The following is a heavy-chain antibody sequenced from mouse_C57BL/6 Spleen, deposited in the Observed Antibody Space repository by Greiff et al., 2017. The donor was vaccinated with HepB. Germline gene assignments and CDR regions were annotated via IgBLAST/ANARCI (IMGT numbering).Heavy chain of an antibody. J-gene: IGHJ4*01. V-gene: IGHV1-69*01. CDR3: ARSHHSNYGYAMDR. D-gene: IGHD2-5*01. Sequence: QVQLQQPGAELVMPGASVKLSCKASGYTFTSYWMHWVKQRPGQGLEWIGEIDPSDSYTNYNQKFKGKSTLTVDKSSSTAYMQLSSLTSEDSAVYYCARSHHSNYGYAMDRWGQGTSVTVSS. CDR1: GYTFTSYW. CDR2: IDPSDSYT.